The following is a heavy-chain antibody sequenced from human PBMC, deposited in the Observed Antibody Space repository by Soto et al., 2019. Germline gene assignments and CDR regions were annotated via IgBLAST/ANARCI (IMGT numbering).Heavy chain of an antibody. CDR2: ISSSSSYI. CDR3: ARTLGYDSSVSYIDGLDL. Sequence: GGSVRLSCAASGFTFSSYSMNWVRQAPGKGLEWVSSISSSSSYIYYADSVKGRFTISRDNANNSLYLQMNSLRAEDTAVYYCARTLGYDSSVSYIDGLDLWGQGTMGTVSS. V-gene: IGHV3-21*01. D-gene: IGHD3-22*01. CDR1: GFTFSSYS. J-gene: IGHJ3*01.